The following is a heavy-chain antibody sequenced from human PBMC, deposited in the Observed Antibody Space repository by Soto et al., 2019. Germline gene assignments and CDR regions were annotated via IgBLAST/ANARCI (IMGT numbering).Heavy chain of an antibody. J-gene: IGHJ4*02. CDR2: IIPLFGKA. CDR3: ARDGTLYDSSGYYYLY. CDR1: GGTFSRYA. V-gene: IGHV1-69*13. Sequence: SVKVSCKASGGTFSRYAISWVRQAPGQGLEWMGGIIPLFGKANYAQKFQGRVTITADESTSTAYMELSSPRSEDTAVYYCARDGTLYDSSGYYYLYWGQGTLVTVSS. D-gene: IGHD3-22*01.